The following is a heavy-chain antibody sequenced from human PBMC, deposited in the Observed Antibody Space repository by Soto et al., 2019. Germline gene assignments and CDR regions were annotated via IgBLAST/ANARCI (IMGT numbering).Heavy chain of an antibody. Sequence: GESLKNSCKGSGYSCISYWISRVRQITGKGLEWMGRIDPSDSYTNYSPSFQDHVTISADKSISTAYLQWSSLKASDTAMYYCARPSPASYSGSYNAFDIWGQGAMVTVSS. CDR3: ARPSPASYSGSYNAFDI. V-gene: IGHV5-10-1*01. CDR2: IDPSDSYT. CDR1: GYSCISYW. D-gene: IGHD1-26*01. J-gene: IGHJ3*02.